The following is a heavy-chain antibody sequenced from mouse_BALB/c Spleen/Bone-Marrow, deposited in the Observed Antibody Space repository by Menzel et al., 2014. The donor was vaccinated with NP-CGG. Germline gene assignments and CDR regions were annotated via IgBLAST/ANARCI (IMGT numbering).Heavy chain of an antibody. CDR2: INPYNDGT. CDR1: GYTLTSYV. J-gene: IGHJ4*01. D-gene: IGHD2-10*02. V-gene: IGHV1-14*01. CDR3: ARGGYGNVYYAMDY. Sequence: EVKLMESGPELVKPGASVRMSCKASGYTLTSYVMHWVKQKPEQGLEWIGYINPYNDGTKYNEKFKGKATLTSDKSSSTAYMELSSLTSEDSAVYYCARGGYGNVYYAMDYWGQGTSVTVSS.